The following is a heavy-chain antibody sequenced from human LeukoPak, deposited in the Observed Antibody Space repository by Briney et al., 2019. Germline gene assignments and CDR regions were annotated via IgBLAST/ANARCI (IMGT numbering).Heavy chain of an antibody. CDR1: GFTFSSYG. CDR3: AKPYYYGSRSYMDY. J-gene: IGHJ4*02. D-gene: IGHD3-10*01. Sequence: PGGSLRLSCAASGFTFSSYGMHWGRQAPGKGLEWVAVISYDGSNTYYAESVKGRFTISRDNYKNMLYLQMNSLRAEDTAVYYCAKPYYYGSRSYMDYWGQGTLVTVSS. CDR2: ISYDGSNT. V-gene: IGHV3-30*18.